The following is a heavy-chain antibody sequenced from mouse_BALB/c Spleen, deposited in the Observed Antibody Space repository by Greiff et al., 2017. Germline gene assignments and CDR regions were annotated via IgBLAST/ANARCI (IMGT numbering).Heavy chain of an antibody. Sequence: EVQLVESGGGLVQPGGSLKLSCAASGFTFSSYGMSWVRQTPDKRLELVATINSNGGSTYYPDSVKGRFTISRDNAKNTLYLQMSSLKSEDTAMYYCAREDNDYDAWFAYWGQGTLVTVSA. CDR2: INSNGGST. J-gene: IGHJ3*01. V-gene: IGHV5-6-3*01. CDR3: AREDNDYDAWFAY. D-gene: IGHD2-4*01. CDR1: GFTFSSYG.